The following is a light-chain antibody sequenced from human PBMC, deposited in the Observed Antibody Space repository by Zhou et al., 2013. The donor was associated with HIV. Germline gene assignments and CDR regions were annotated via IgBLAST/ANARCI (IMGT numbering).Light chain of an antibody. CDR3: QQTYSTSWT. Sequence: DIQMTQSPSSLSASVGDRISITCRAGQSISTFLNWFQQKPGKAPKLLIYAASSLQSGVPSRFSGTGSGTDFTLTISSLQPEDFATYYCQQTYSTSWTFGRGT. CDR1: QSISTF. CDR2: AAS. V-gene: IGKV1-39*01. J-gene: IGKJ1*01.